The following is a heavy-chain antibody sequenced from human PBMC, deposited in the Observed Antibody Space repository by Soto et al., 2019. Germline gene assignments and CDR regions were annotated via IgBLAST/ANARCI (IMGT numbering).Heavy chain of an antibody. V-gene: IGHV1-8*01. Sequence: QVQLVQSGAEVKKPGASVKVSCKASGYTFTSYEINWVRQATGQGLEWRGWMNPNSGDTVYAQKFQGRVTMTRNTCISTAYMELSSLRSEDTAVYYCARGELLWFGELLRWGQGTLVTVSS. D-gene: IGHD3-10*01. J-gene: IGHJ4*02. CDR1: GYTFTSYE. CDR3: ARGELLWFGELLR. CDR2: MNPNSGDT.